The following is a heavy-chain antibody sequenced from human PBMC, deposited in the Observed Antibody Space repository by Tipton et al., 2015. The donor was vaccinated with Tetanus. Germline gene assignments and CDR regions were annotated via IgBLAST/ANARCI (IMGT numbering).Heavy chain of an antibody. CDR3: AKDSPYSYYYDSSGYTDY. CDR2: ISGSGGST. Sequence: SLRLSCAASGFTFSSYAMSWVRQAPGKGLEWVSAISGSGGSTYYADSVKGRFTISRDNSKNTLYLQMNSLRAEDTAVYYCAKDSPYSYYYDSSGYTDYWGQGTLVTVSS. D-gene: IGHD3-22*01. J-gene: IGHJ4*02. V-gene: IGHV3-23*01. CDR1: GFTFSSYA.